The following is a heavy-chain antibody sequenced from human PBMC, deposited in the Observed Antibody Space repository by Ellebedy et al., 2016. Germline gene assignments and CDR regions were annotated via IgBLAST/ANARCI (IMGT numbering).Heavy chain of an antibody. CDR1: GGSISSGDDY. V-gene: IGHV4-30-4*01. D-gene: IGHD5-12*01. CDR2: IYYSGST. Sequence: SETLSLTCTVSGGSISSGDDYWSWIRQPPGKGLEWIGYIYYSGSTYYNPSLKSRITTSVDTSKNQFSLKLSSVTAADTAVYYCARAPIVARGFDYWGQGTLVTVSS. J-gene: IGHJ4*02. CDR3: ARAPIVARGFDY.